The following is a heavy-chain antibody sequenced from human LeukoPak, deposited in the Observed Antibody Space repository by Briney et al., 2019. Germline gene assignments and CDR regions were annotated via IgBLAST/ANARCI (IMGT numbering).Heavy chain of an antibody. V-gene: IGHV3-30*18. Sequence: PGGSLRLSCTASGFTFGTYGMHWVRQAPGKGLEWVGIITYDGKNQYHVDSVKGRFTISRDNSKNTLYLQMNSLRIEDSAVYYCAKEYGPGSTWRLYSFDHWGQGTLVTVS. D-gene: IGHD3-10*01. CDR3: AKEYGPGSTWRLYSFDH. J-gene: IGHJ4*02. CDR1: GFTFGTYG. CDR2: ITYDGKNQ.